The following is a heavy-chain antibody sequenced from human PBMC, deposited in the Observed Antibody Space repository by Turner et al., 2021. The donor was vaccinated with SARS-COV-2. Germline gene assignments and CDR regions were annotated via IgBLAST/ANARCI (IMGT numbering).Heavy chain of an antibody. CDR2: INPSGGST. CDR3: ARVGGAFDI. CDR1: GYTFSSYY. Sequence: QVQLVQSGAEVKKPGASVQVSCKASGYTFSSYYMHWVRQAPGQGLEWMGIINPSGGSTAYAQRFQGRVTMTRDTSTSTLYMELSSLRSEDTAGYYCARVGGAFDIWGQGTMVIVSS. V-gene: IGHV1-46*01. D-gene: IGHD3-16*01. J-gene: IGHJ3*02.